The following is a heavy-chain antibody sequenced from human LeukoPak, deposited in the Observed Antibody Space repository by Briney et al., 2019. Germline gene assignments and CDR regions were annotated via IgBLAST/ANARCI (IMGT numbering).Heavy chain of an antibody. V-gene: IGHV3-11*04. CDR3: AREGRDCSSTSCYLDY. CDR2: ISNSGSII. CDR1: GFTFSDYY. D-gene: IGHD2-2*01. Sequence: GGSLRLSCAASGFTFSDYYMSWIRQAPGKGLEWVSYISNSGSIIYYADSVKGQFTISRDNAKNSLYLQMNSLRAEDTAVYYCAREGRDCSSTSCYLDYWGQGTLVTVSS. J-gene: IGHJ4*02.